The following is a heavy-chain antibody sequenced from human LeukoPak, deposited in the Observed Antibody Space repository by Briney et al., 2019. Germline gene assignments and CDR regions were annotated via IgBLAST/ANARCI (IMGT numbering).Heavy chain of an antibody. CDR2: INPSGGST. J-gene: IGHJ4*02. Sequence: ASVKVSCKASGYTFTSYYMHWVRQAPGQGLEWMGTINPSGGSTSYAQKFQGRVTMTRDTSTSTVYMELSSLRSEDTAVYYCARTYYYDSSGYSGFDYWGQGTLVTVSS. V-gene: IGHV1-46*01. CDR3: ARTYYYDSSGYSGFDY. CDR1: GYTFTSYY. D-gene: IGHD3-22*01.